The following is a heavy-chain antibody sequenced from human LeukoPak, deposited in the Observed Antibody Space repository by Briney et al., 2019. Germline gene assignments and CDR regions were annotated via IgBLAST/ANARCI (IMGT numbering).Heavy chain of an antibody. CDR3: ARGGDVLRFLEWSGNNWFDP. V-gene: IGHV3-7*04. D-gene: IGHD3-3*01. CDR1: GFTFSSYW. CDR2: IKEDGSEK. Sequence: GGSLRLSCAASGFTFSSYWMSCVRQAPGKGLEWVANIKEDGSEKYYVDSAKGRFTISRDNAKNSLYLQMNSLRAEDTAVYYCARGGDVLRFLEWSGNNWFDPWGQGTLVTVSA. J-gene: IGHJ5*02.